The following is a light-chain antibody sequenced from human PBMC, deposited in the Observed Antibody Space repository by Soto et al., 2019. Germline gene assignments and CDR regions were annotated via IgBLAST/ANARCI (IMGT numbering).Light chain of an antibody. CDR1: QSIGTS. Sequence: DIQMTQSPSTLSASVGDRVTITCRASQSIGTSLAWYQQRPGKAPKLLIYLASNLEVGVPSRFSGSGSGTEFTIAISSLQPDDFATYYCQQHGSYPRTLGQGTQVEI. J-gene: IGKJ1*01. CDR3: QQHGSYPRT. CDR2: LAS. V-gene: IGKV1-5*03.